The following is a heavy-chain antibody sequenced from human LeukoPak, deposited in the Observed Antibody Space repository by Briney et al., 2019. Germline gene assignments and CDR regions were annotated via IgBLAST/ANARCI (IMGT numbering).Heavy chain of an antibody. CDR2: ISYDGSNK. J-gene: IGHJ3*02. Sequence: GRSLRLSCAASGFTFSSCAMHWVRQAPGKGLEWVAIISYDGSNKFYADSVKGRFTISRDNSENTLYVQMNSLITEDTAVYYCARDYGWLEAFDIWGQGTMVTVSS. D-gene: IGHD6-19*01. CDR3: ARDYGWLEAFDI. V-gene: IGHV3-30-3*01. CDR1: GFTFSSCA.